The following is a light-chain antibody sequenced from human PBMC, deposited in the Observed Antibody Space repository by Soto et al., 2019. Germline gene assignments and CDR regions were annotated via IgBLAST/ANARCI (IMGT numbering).Light chain of an antibody. V-gene: IGKV3-15*01. CDR1: QSVSSN. CDR2: GAS. Sequence: EIVMTQSPATLSVSPGDRVTLSCRASQSVSSNLAWYQQKRGQAPRLLISGASTRATGIPARFSGSGSGTEFTLTISSLQSEDFAVYYCQQYNNWLPITFGQGTRLEIK. J-gene: IGKJ5*01. CDR3: QQYNNWLPIT.